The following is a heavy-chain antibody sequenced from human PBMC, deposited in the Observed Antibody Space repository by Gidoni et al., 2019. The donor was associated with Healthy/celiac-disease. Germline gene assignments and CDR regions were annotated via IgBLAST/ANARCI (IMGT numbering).Heavy chain of an antibody. CDR1: GRSNSSSSYY. Sequence: QLHLQESGPGLVTPSATLSLTCTGSGRSNSSSSYYWGWIRRPPGKVLEWIGSIYYSGSTYYNPSLKSRFTISVDTSKNRFSLKLSAVTAADTAVYYCARVSGVRASFGYWGQGTLVTVSS. CDR3: ARVSGVRASFGY. D-gene: IGHD3-10*01. J-gene: IGHJ4*02. V-gene: IGHV4-39*01. CDR2: IYYSGST.